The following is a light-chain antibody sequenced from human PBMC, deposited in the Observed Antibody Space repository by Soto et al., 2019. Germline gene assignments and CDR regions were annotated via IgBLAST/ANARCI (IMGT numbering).Light chain of an antibody. Sequence: AIRRTQSTSSLSAATGDRFTSTCLASQGISSYLAWYQQKPGKANKLLIYAAYTLQSGVPSRFSGSGSGTEFTLTISSLQPDDFATYYCQQANRVPLTFGQGTRLDIK. V-gene: IGKV1-8*01. CDR3: QQANRVPLT. J-gene: IGKJ5*01. CDR2: AAY. CDR1: QGISSY.